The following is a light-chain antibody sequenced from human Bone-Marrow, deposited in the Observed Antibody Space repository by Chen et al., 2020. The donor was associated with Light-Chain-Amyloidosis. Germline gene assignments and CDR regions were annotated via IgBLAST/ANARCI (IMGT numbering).Light chain of an antibody. CDR1: QGIRNE. CDR3: LQHNSYPRS. CDR2: AAS. V-gene: IGKV1-17*02. Sequence: DIQMTQSPSSLYASVGDRVTITCRASQGIRNELGWYQQIPGKAPKRLIYAASSLQSGVPSRFSGSGAGTEFTLTISDLQPEDFANDYCLQHNSYPRSFGQGTKVEIK. J-gene: IGKJ1*01.